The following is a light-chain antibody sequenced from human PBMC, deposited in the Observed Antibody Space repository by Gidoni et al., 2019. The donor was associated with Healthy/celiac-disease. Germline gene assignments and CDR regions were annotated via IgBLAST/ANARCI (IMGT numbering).Light chain of an antibody. V-gene: IGKV1-39*01. CDR3: QQSYSTPLT. CDR1: QSISSY. CDR2: AAS. Sequence: DIQRTQSPSSLSASVGDRVTITCRASQSISSYLNWYQHKPGKAPKLLIYAASSLQSGVPSRFSGSGSGTDFTLTISSLQPEDFATYYCQQSYSTPLTFGGGTKVEIK. J-gene: IGKJ4*01.